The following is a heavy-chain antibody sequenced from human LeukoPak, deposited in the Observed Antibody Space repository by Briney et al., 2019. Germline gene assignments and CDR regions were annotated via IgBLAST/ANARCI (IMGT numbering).Heavy chain of an antibody. J-gene: IGHJ5*02. CDR3: ARTASRGIAAAP. V-gene: IGHV4-39*01. Sequence: SETLSLTCTVSGGSISSSSYYWGWIRQPPGKGLEWIGSIYYSGSTYYNPSLKSRVTISVDTSKNQFSLKLSSVTAADTAVYYCARTASRGIAAAPWGQGTLVTVSP. D-gene: IGHD6-13*01. CDR1: GGSISSSSYY. CDR2: IYYSGST.